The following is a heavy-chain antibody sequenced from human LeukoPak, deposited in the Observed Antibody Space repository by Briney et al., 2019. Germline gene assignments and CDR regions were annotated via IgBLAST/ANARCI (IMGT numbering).Heavy chain of an antibody. CDR3: ARTSGAWKDYFDY. Sequence: KYGESLKISCKGSGYSFTSYWIGCVRQMPGKGLEWMGIIYPGDSDTRYSPSFQGQVTISADKSISTAYLQWSSLKASDTAMYYCARTSGAWKDYFDYWGQGTLVTVSS. CDR2: IYPGDSDT. V-gene: IGHV5-51*01. D-gene: IGHD1-1*01. J-gene: IGHJ4*02. CDR1: GYSFTSYW.